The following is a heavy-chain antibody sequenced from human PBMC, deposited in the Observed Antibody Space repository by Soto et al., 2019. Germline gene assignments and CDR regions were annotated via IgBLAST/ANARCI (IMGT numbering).Heavy chain of an antibody. D-gene: IGHD7-27*01. Sequence: EVQLVESGGGLVQPGGSLRLSCATSGFILSDCAMNWVRQAPGKGLEWVSYISSSSSVIDYADSVKGRFTVSRDNARNALYLQMKSQRAEDTAVYYCARDLSWGSNWYYYMDVWGKGTTVTVSS. CDR2: ISSSSSVI. V-gene: IGHV3-48*01. J-gene: IGHJ6*03. CDR3: ARDLSWGSNWYYYMDV. CDR1: GFILSDCA.